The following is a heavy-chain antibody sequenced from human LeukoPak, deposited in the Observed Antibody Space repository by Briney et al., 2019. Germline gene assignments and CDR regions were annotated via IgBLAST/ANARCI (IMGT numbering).Heavy chain of an antibody. V-gene: IGHV3-30*02. J-gene: IGHJ4*02. CDR3: AKDRDEWELLGYFDY. Sequence: GGSLRLSCAASGFTFSSYGMHWVRQAPGKGLEWVAFIRYDGSNKYYADSVKGRFTISRDNSKNTLYLQMNSLRAEDTAVYYCAKDRDEWELLGYFDYWGQGTLVTVSS. CDR1: GFTFSSYG. D-gene: IGHD1-26*01. CDR2: IRYDGSNK.